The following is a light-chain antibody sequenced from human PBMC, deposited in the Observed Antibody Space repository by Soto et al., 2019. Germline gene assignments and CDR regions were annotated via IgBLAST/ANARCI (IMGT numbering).Light chain of an antibody. J-gene: IGKJ4*01. CDR3: QQYNKWPLT. Sequence: EIVMTQSPATLSVSPGERATLSCWASQSVYTTLAWYQQKPGQAPRLLIYGASTRATGIPARFSGTGSATEFTLTISSLQSEDSAGYYCQQYNKWPLTFGGGTKVEI. V-gene: IGKV3-15*01. CDR1: QSVYTT. CDR2: GAS.